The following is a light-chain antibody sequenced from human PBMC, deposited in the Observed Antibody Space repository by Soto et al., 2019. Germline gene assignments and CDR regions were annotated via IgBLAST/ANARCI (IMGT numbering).Light chain of an antibody. Sequence: QSELTQAASVSGSPGQSITISCTGTSSDVGSYNLVSWYQQHPGKAPKLMIYEVSKRPSGVSNRFSGSKSGNTASLTISGLQAEDEADYYCCSYAGSSTSYVFGTGTKVT. CDR2: EVS. J-gene: IGLJ1*01. CDR3: CSYAGSSTSYV. V-gene: IGLV2-23*02. CDR1: SSDVGSYNL.